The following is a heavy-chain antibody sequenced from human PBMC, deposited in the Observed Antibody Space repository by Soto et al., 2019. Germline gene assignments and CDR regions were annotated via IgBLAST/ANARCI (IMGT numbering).Heavy chain of an antibody. J-gene: IGHJ6*02. CDR1: GFTFSSCA. V-gene: IGHV3-23*01. CDR2: IIDSGGST. CDR3: AKERSGYYYYGVDV. D-gene: IGHD6-25*01. Sequence: GSLRVSCAASGFTFSSCAMGWVRQAPGKGLEWVSDIIDSGGSTYYADSVKGRFTISRDNSKSTLYLQMNSLRAEDTALYYLAKERSGYYYYGVDVRSQGTTDTVSS.